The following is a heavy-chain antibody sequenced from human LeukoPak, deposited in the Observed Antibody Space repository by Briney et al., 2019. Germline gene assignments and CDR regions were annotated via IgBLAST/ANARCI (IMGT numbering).Heavy chain of an antibody. D-gene: IGHD3-16*01. J-gene: IGHJ4*02. Sequence: GGPLRLSCTASGFTFSSYGMHWVRQAPGKGLEWVAFIRYDGSYKYYADSVKGRFTISRDNAENTLYLQMNNLRPDDTAFYFCVKEGVEYSYSYGDYWGQGTLVTVSS. V-gene: IGHV3-30*02. CDR2: IRYDGSYK. CDR1: GFTFSSYG. CDR3: VKEGVEYSYSYGDY.